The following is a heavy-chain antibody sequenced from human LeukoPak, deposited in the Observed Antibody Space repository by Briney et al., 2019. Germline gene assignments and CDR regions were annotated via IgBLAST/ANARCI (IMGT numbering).Heavy chain of an antibody. CDR2: ISSRNTYI. CDR1: GFSFSSSS. Sequence: PGGSLRLSFSASGFSFSSSSMTWVRQAPGKGLEWVSSISSRNTYIYYADSVKGRFNISRDNAKNTLYLQMNTLRAEDTAVYYCARDDSAFDLGALDYYYGMDVWGQGTTVTVSS. D-gene: IGHD5-12*01. V-gene: IGHV3-21*01. J-gene: IGHJ6*02. CDR3: ARDDSAFDLGALDYYYGMDV.